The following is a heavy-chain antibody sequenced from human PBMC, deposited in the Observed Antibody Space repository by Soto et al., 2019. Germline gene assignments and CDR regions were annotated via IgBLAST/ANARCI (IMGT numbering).Heavy chain of an antibody. V-gene: IGHV4-34*01. J-gene: IGHJ3*01. D-gene: IGHD3-10*01. CDR3: ARGHLSFGEYLS. Sequence: SEALSHSCAVYGGSFSGYYWSWIRQPPGKGLEWIGEINHSGSTNYNPSLKSRVTISVDTSKNQFSLKLSSVTAADTAVYYCARGHLSFGEYLSWGQGTMVT. CDR1: GGSFSGYY. CDR2: INHSGST.